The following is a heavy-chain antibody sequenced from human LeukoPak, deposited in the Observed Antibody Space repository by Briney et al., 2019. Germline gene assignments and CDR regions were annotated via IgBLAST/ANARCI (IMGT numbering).Heavy chain of an antibody. D-gene: IGHD2-15*01. Sequence: GASVKVSCKVSGYTLTELSIHWVRQAPGKGLEWMGGFNPEDGEKIYVQKFQGRVTMTEDTSIATAYMELSSLRSEDTAMYYCATDPVGYCSSYSCYFVDFGGQGTLVTVSP. CDR1: GYTLTELS. V-gene: IGHV1-24*01. CDR2: FNPEDGEK. CDR3: ATDPVGYCSSYSCYFVDF. J-gene: IGHJ4*02.